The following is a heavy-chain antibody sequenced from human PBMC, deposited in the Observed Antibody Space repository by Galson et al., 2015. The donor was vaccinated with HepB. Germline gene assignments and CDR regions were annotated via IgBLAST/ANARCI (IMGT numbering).Heavy chain of an antibody. CDR1: GFTFSSHW. J-gene: IGHJ4*02. CDR2: IKQDGSER. Sequence: SLRLSCAASGFTFSSHWMSWVRQAPGKGLEWVANIKQDGSERYYVDSVKGQFTISRDNAKNSLYLQMNSLRVEDTAVYYCAHAPNLYYFDNWGQGTLVTASS. CDR3: AHAPNLYYFDN. V-gene: IGHV3-7*03. D-gene: IGHD2-2*01.